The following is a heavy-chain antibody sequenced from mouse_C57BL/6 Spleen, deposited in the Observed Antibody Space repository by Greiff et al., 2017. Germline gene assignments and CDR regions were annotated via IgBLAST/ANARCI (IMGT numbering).Heavy chain of an antibody. CDR1: GYTFTDYY. CDR3: ARTNSYYGSHYYAMDY. Sequence: EVQLQQSGPVLVKPGASVKMSCKASGYTFTDYYMNWVKQSHGKSLEWIGVINPYNGGTSYNQKFKGKATLTVDKSSSTAYMELNSLTSEDSAVYYCARTNSYYGSHYYAMDYWGQGTSVTVSS. D-gene: IGHD1-1*01. CDR2: INPYNGGT. V-gene: IGHV1-19*01. J-gene: IGHJ4*01.